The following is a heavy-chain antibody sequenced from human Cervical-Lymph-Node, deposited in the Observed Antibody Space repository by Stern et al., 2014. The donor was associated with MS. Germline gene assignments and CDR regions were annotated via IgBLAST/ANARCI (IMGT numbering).Heavy chain of an antibody. CDR2: MSYDGNEK. J-gene: IGHJ6*02. V-gene: IGHV3-30*18. D-gene: IGHD2-2*01. Sequence: QVQLVQSGGGVVQPGRSLRLSCVGSGFVFSGYGIHWVRQAPGKGLEWVAFMSYDGNEKYYADSVKGQFTISRDNSKKTLYLQMNSLRAEDTAVYYCAKDWRIPTAGDHWHHAMDVWGQETTVIVSS. CDR1: GFVFSGYG. CDR3: AKDWRIPTAGDHWHHAMDV.